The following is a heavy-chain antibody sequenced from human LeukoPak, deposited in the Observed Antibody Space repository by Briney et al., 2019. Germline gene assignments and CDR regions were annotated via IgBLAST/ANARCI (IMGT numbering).Heavy chain of an antibody. CDR1: GFAFGSYA. V-gene: IGHV3-23*01. D-gene: IGHD3-9*01. J-gene: IGHJ3*01. Sequence: PGGSLRLSCAASGFAFGSYAMGWVRQAPGKGLEWVSAISGSDDSTYYADSVKGRFTTSRDKSKNTLYLQMNSLTAEDTAVYYCSKQVDFDPADAFDVWGQGTMVTVSS. CDR2: ISGSDDST. CDR3: SKQVDFDPADAFDV.